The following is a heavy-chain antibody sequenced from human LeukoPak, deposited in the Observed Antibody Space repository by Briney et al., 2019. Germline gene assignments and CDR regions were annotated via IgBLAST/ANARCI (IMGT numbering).Heavy chain of an antibody. V-gene: IGHV4-61*01. Sequence: SETLSLTCTVSGGSVTGGTYYWSWVRQPPGKGLEWIGYFYYSGSTNFNPSLKSRVTISVDTSKNQFSLKLSSVTAADTAVYYCARAGYCSGGSCFRVYYFDSWGQGALVTVSS. CDR1: GGSVTGGTYY. D-gene: IGHD2-15*01. CDR2: FYYSGST. J-gene: IGHJ4*02. CDR3: ARAGYCSGGSCFRVYYFDS.